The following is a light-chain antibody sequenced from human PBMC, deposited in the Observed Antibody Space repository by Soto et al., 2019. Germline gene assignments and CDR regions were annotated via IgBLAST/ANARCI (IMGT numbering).Light chain of an antibody. CDR3: QQYNNWPFT. V-gene: IGKV3-15*01. J-gene: IGKJ3*01. CDR1: QSVSSK. CDR2: GAS. Sequence: EIVMTQSPATLSVSPGERATLSCRASQSVSSKLVWYQQKPGQAPRLLIYGASTRATGIPARFSGSGSGTEFTLTISSLQSEDFAVYYCQQYNNWPFTFGPGTKVGIK.